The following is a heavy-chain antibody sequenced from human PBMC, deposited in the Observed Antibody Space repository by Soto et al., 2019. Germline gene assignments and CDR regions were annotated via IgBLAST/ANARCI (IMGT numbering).Heavy chain of an antibody. CDR2: IYYSGST. J-gene: IGHJ4*02. CDR1: GGSISSGGYY. Sequence: QVQLQESGPGLVKPSQTLSLTCTVSGGSISSGGYYWSWIRQHPGKGLEWIGYIYYSGSTYYNPSLKSRVTISVDTSKNQFSLKLSSVTAADTAVYYCARAITLTKGRVIGTFDYWGQGTLVTVSS. D-gene: IGHD4-17*01. V-gene: IGHV4-31*03. CDR3: ARAITLTKGRVIGTFDY.